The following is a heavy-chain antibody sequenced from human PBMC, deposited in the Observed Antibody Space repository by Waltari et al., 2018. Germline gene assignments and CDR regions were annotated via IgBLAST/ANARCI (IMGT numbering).Heavy chain of an antibody. Sequence: EEHLLESGGGLVQPGDSLRLSCVASGFRFSNYWMNWVRQAPGKGLVWVARSSNDETSITYADSVKGRFTISRDNAKNTLYLQMKRLRAEDTAVYYCVRLAQRTYRSPVPGRHYYYGMDVWGQGTTVTVSS. CDR1: GFRFSNYW. V-gene: IGHV3-74*03. J-gene: IGHJ6*02. CDR2: SSNDETSI. CDR3: VRLAQRTYRSPVPGRHYYYGMDV. D-gene: IGHD3-10*01.